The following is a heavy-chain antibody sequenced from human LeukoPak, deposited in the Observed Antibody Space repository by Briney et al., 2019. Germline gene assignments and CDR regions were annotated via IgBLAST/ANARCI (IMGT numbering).Heavy chain of an antibody. CDR2: ISYDGSNK. CDR3: AIFQWGGWLTYYYYMDV. D-gene: IGHD6-19*01. Sequence: GGSLRLSCAASEFTFSTYAMHWVRQAPGRGLEWVAVISYDGSNKYYADSVKGRFTISRDNSKNTLYLQMNSLRAEDTAVYYCAIFQWGGWLTYYYYMDVWGKGTTVTISS. J-gene: IGHJ6*03. V-gene: IGHV3-30*04. CDR1: EFTFSTYA.